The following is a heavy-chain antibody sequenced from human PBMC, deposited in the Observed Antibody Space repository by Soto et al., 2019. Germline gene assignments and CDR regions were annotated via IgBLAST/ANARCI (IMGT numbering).Heavy chain of an antibody. CDR1: GFTFNEYA. J-gene: IGHJ6*02. D-gene: IGHD3-10*01. CDR2: ISWNGDTI. CDR3: VKGRAPGSYYYYGLDV. V-gene: IGHV3-9*01. Sequence: EVQLVESGGALIQPGRSLRLSCAPSGFTFNEYAMHWVRQPPGKGLEWVSSISWNGDTIGYADPVKGRFVISRDNTKNSLDLQMNGLRSEDTAIYYCVKGRAPGSYYYYGLDVWGQGTTVTVSS.